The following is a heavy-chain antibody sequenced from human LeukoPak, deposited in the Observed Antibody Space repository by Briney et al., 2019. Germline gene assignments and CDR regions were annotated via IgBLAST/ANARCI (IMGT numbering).Heavy chain of an antibody. D-gene: IGHD5-18*01. CDR2: IIPIFGTA. J-gene: IGHJ3*02. CDR3: ARDRDTAMVTYDAFDI. CDR1: GGTFSSYA. Sequence: SVKVSCKASGGTFSSYAISWVRQAPGQGLEWMGGIIPIFGTANYAQEFQGRVTIIADESTSTAYMELSSLRSEDTAVYYCARDRDTAMVTYDAFDIWGQGTMVTVSS. V-gene: IGHV1-69*13.